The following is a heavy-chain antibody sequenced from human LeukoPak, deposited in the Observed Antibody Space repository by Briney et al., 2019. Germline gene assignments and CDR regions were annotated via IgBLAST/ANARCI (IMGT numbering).Heavy chain of an antibody. V-gene: IGHV1-69*05. CDR1: GGTFSSYA. D-gene: IGHD1-26*01. CDR2: IIPIFGTA. Sequence: GASVKVSCKASGGTFSSYAISWVRQAPGQGLEWMGGIIPIFGTANYAQKFQGRVTITTDESTSTAYMELSSLRSEDTAVYYCAKGTRADDALDIWGQGTMVTVSS. J-gene: IGHJ3*02. CDR3: AKGTRADDALDI.